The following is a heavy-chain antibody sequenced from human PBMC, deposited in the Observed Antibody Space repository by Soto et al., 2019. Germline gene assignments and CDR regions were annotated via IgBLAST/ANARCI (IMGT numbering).Heavy chain of an antibody. CDR2: INAGMGHT. CDR3: AREGTRPSSSSPYYYYYYGLDV. J-gene: IGHJ6*02. V-gene: IGHV1-3*01. Sequence: ASVKVSCKASGYTFPDCVIHWLREAPGQRPEWMGWINAGMGHTKYSQKFQGRVSFTRDTSASTAYMELASLSSEDTAIYYCAREGTRPSSSSPYYYYYYGLDVWGQGTTVTVSS. CDR1: GYTFPDCV. D-gene: IGHD6-13*01.